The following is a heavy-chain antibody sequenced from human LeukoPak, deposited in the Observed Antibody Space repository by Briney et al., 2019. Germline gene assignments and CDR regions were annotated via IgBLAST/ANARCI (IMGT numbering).Heavy chain of an antibody. J-gene: IGHJ6*03. CDR2: IKQDGSEK. D-gene: IGHD3-9*01. CDR1: GFRFNTFW. Sequence: GGSLRLSCAASGFRFNTFWMSWVRQAPGKGLEWVANIKQDGSEKYYVDSVKGRFTISRDNAKNSLYLQMNSLRAEDTAVYYCARAHYDILTGYSLTYYYMDVWGKGTTVTISS. CDR3: ARAHYDILTGYSLTYYYMDV. V-gene: IGHV3-7*01.